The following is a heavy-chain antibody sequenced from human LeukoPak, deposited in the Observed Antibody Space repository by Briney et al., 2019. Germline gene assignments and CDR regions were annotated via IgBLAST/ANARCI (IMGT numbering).Heavy chain of an antibody. V-gene: IGHV3-30*02. D-gene: IGHD3-16*01. CDR2: IRYDGNNK. CDR1: GFTFSSYA. CDR3: AKSSGYYDYVTGNWDS. J-gene: IGHJ4*02. Sequence: GGSLRLSCAASGFTFSSYAMHWVRQAPGKGLDWVAFIRYDGNNKYYADSVKGRFTISRDNSKNTLYLQMNSLRAEDTAVYYCAKSSGYYDYVTGNWDSWGQGTLVTVSS.